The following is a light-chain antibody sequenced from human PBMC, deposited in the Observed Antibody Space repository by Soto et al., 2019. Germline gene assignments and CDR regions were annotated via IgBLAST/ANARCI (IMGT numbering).Light chain of an antibody. J-gene: IGKJ2*01. CDR1: QSVSSSY. V-gene: IGKV3-20*01. Sequence: EIVLTQSPGTLSWSPGERATLSCRASQSVSSSYLAWYQQKPGQAPRLLIYLASSRATGVPDRFSGSGSGTDFTLTISRLEAEDFAVYYCQQYGTSPFTFGQGTMLEIK. CDR2: LAS. CDR3: QQYGTSPFT.